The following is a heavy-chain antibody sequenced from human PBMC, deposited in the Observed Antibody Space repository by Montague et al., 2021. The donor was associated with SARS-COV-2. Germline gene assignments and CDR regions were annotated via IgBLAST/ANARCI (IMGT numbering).Heavy chain of an antibody. D-gene: IGHD2/OR15-2a*01. CDR2: INHRGST. CDR3: ARVLGGYYGMDV. Sequence: SETLSLTCAVYDGSFSDYSWTWIRQPPGKGLEWIGEINHRGSTNYNPSLKSRVTISVDTSKNQLSLKMTSVTAADTAVYYCARVLGGYYGMDVWGQGTTVTGSS. CDR1: DGSFSDYS. J-gene: IGHJ6*02. V-gene: IGHV4-34*01.